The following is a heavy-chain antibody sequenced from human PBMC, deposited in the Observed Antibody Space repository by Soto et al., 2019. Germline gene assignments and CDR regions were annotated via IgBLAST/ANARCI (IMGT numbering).Heavy chain of an antibody. CDR3: ARGIYYYGSGSPIWFDP. D-gene: IGHD3-10*01. CDR2: INPNSGGT. CDR1: GYTXNGYY. Sequence: GXSXKVSFKASGYTXNGYYRHLVRQAPGQGLEWIGWINPNSGGTNYAQKFQGRVTMTRDTSISTAYMELSRLRSDDTAVYYCARGIYYYGSGSPIWFDPWGQGTLGTVS. J-gene: IGHJ5*02. V-gene: IGHV1-2*02.